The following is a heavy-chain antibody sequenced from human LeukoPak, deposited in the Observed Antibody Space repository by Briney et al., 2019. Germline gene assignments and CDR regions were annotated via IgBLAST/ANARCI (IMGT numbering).Heavy chain of an antibody. CDR1: GFTFSSYS. CDR3: VGYSGSYFWYYYGMDV. J-gene: IGHJ6*02. CDR2: ISSSSSTI. Sequence: PGGSLRLSCAASGFTFSSYSMNWVRQAPGKGLEWVSYISSSSSTIYYADSVKGRFTISRDNAKNSLYLQMNSLRAEDTAVYYCVGYSGSYFWYYYGMDVWGQGTTVTVSS. D-gene: IGHD1-26*01. V-gene: IGHV3-48*04.